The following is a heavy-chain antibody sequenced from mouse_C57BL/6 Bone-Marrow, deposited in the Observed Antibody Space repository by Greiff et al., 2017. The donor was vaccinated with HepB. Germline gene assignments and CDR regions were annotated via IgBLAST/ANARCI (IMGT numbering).Heavy chain of an antibody. CDR1: GFNIKDDY. D-gene: IGHD1-1*01. Sequence: EVQVVESGAELVRPGASVKLSCTASGFNIKDDYMHWVKQRPEQGLEWIGWIDPENGDTEYASKFQGKATITADTSSNTAYLQRSSLTSEDTAVYYCTEGTYYGSSPYYFDYWGQGTTLTVSS. CDR3: TEGTYYGSSPYYFDY. J-gene: IGHJ2*01. CDR2: IDPENGDT. V-gene: IGHV14-4*01.